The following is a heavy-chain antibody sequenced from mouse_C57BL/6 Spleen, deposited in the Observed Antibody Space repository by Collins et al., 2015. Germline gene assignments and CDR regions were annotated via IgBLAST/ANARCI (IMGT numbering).Heavy chain of an antibody. Sequence: EVQLQQSGAELVKPGASVKLSCTASGFNIKDYYMHWVKQRTEQGLEWIGRIDPEDSETKYAPKFQGKATITADTSSNTAYLQLSSLTSEDTAVYYCARGYDVAWFAYWGQGTLVTVSA. CDR2: IDPEDSET. CDR3: ARGYDVAWFAY. D-gene: IGHD2-2*01. CDR1: GFNIKDYY. V-gene: IGHV14-2*01. J-gene: IGHJ3*01.